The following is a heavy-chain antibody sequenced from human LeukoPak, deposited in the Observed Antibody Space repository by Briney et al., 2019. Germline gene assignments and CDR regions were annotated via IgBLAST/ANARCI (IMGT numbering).Heavy chain of an antibody. D-gene: IGHD2-2*01. CDR3: ARLCSGSCAHGMDV. CDR2: IKEDGSDK. Sequence: GGSLRLSCGASGFTFSRYWMTWVRQAPGKGLEWVANIKEDGSDKYYGGSVKGRSTISKDNAKNSLCLQMNSLRVEDTAVYYCARLCSGSCAHGMDVWGQGTTVTVSS. CDR1: GFTFSRYW. J-gene: IGHJ6*02. V-gene: IGHV3-7*01.